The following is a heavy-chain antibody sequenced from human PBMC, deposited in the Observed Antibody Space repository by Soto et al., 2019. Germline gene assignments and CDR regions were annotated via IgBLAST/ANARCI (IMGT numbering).Heavy chain of an antibody. CDR3: AREICSSTSCYTSPYYYYGMDV. CDR1: GFTFSSYE. Sequence: EVQLVESGGGLVQPGGSLRLSCAASGFTFSSYEMNWVRQAPGKGLEWVSYISSSGSAIYYADSVKGRFTISRDNAKNSLYLQMNSLRAEDTALYYCAREICSSTSCYTSPYYYYGMDVWGQGTTVTVSS. D-gene: IGHD2-2*02. V-gene: IGHV3-48*03. CDR2: ISSSGSAI. J-gene: IGHJ6*02.